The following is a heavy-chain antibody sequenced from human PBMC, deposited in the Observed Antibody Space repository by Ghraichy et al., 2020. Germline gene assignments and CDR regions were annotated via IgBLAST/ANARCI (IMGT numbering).Heavy chain of an antibody. CDR3: ASWAPKYYYDSSGYYPFLGGVGY. D-gene: IGHD3-22*01. V-gene: IGHV4-39*01. J-gene: IGHJ4*02. CDR2: IYYSGST. Sequence: SETLSLTCTVSGGSISSSSYYWGWIRQPPGKGLEWIGSIYYSGSTYYNPSLKSRVTISVDTSKNQFSLKLSSVTAADTAVYYCASWAPKYYYDSSGYYPFLGGVGYWGQGTLVTVSS. CDR1: GGSISSSSYY.